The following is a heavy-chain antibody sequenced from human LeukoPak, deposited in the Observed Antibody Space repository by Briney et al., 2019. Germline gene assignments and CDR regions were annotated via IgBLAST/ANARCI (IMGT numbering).Heavy chain of an antibody. Sequence: SETLSLTCTVSGGSISSGSYYWTWIRQPAGKGLEWIGRIYTSGSTNYNPSLKSRVTISVDTSKNQFSLKLSSVTAADTAVYYCARRPYYYGSGSYYYYYMDVWGKGTTVTVSS. V-gene: IGHV4-61*02. J-gene: IGHJ6*03. CDR3: ARRPYYYGSGSYYYYYMDV. CDR2: IYTSGST. CDR1: GGSISSGSYY. D-gene: IGHD3-10*01.